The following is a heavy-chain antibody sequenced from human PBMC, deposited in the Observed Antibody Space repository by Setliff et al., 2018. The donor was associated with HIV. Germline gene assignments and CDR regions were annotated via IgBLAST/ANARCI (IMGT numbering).Heavy chain of an antibody. CDR3: AREGDGIDF. J-gene: IGHJ4*02. V-gene: IGHV4-39*02. CDR2: GHYTGNT. D-gene: IGHD2-21*02. Sequence: SETLSLTCTVYGGFIKNSNYYWGWIRQPPGKGLEWIGSGHYTGNTYTSPSLKSRATISLDASKNKISLKLTSVTSADTAVYYCAREGDGIDFWGQGTLVTVSS. CDR1: GGFIKNSNYY.